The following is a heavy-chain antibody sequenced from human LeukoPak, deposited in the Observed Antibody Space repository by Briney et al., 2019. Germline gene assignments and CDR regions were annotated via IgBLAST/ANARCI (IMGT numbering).Heavy chain of an antibody. V-gene: IGHV3-30*04. CDR2: ISYEGTNK. Sequence: GGSLRLSCVASGFTFSDFAIHWVRQAPGKGLEWVALISYEGTNKFYADSVTGRFTISRDNSKNTLYLQMNSLRPDDSSIYYCARGPSGCHNTGGQGTLVTVSS. CDR1: GFTFSDFA. D-gene: IGHD5-12*01. CDR3: ARGPSGCHNT. J-gene: IGHJ4*02.